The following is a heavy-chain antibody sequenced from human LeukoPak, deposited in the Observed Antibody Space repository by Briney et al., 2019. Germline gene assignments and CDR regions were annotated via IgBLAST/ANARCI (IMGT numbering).Heavy chain of an antibody. CDR1: GGSISSGIYS. V-gene: IGHV4-30-2*01. D-gene: IGHD3-10*01. CDR2: IYHTGHT. CDR3: ARDSGDYPYYFDS. J-gene: IGHJ4*02. Sequence: SQTLSLTCAVSGGSISSGIYSWIWLRQPPGMGLEWIGYIYHTGHTYYNPSLMSRVTISVDRSKNQFSLKLSSVTAADTAVYYCARDSGDYPYYFDSWGQGALVTVSS.